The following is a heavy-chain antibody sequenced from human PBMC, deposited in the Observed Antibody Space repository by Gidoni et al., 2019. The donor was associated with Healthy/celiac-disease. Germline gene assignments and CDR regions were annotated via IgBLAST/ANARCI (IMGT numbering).Heavy chain of an antibody. J-gene: IGHJ6*02. CDR1: GFTFRSYW. CDR3: ARDAFLSTNYYYYGMDV. CDR2: IKQDGSEK. Sequence: EVQLVASGGGLVQPGGSLRLSCATSGFTFRSYWMSWVREAPGKGLEWVANIKQDGSEKYYVDSGKGRCTISRDNAKNSLYLQMNSLRAEDTAVYYCARDAFLSTNYYYYGMDVWGQGTTVTVSS. V-gene: IGHV3-7*01.